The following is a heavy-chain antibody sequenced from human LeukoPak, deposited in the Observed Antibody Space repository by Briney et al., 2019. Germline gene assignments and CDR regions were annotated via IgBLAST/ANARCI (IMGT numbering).Heavy chain of an antibody. V-gene: IGHV3-30*04. Sequence: GGSLRLSCAASGFTFSSYAMHWVRQDPGKGLEWVAVISYDGSNKYYADSVKGRFTISRDNSKNTLYLQMNSLRAEDTAVYYCARESRPETFGGVIDYWGQGTLVTVSS. CDR2: ISYDGSNK. D-gene: IGHD3-16*01. CDR3: ARESRPETFGGVIDY. CDR1: GFTFSSYA. J-gene: IGHJ4*02.